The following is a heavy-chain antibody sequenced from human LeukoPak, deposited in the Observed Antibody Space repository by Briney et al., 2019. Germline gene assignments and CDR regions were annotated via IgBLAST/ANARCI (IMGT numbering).Heavy chain of an antibody. V-gene: IGHV4-39*01. D-gene: IGHD2-8*01. CDR3: ARQGGIVLMVYAIRDIWFDP. J-gene: IGHJ5*02. CDR1: GGSISSSSYY. Sequence: SETLSLTCTVSGGSISSSSYYWGWIRQPPGKGLEWIGSIYYSGSTYYNPSLKSRVTISVDTSKNQFSLRLSSVTAADTAVYYCARQGGIVLMVYAIRDIWFDPWGQGTLVTVSS. CDR2: IYYSGST.